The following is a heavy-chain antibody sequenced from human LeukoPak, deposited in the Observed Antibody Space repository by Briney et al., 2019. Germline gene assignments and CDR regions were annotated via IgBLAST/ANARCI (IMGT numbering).Heavy chain of an antibody. J-gene: IGHJ4*02. CDR1: GFNFDRYT. D-gene: IGHD3-10*02. CDR3: AKELDTMFFDY. V-gene: IGHV3-43*01. CDR2: AGWAGGTT. Sequence: GGSLRLSCATSGFNFDRYTIHWVRQAPGKGLEWVSLAGWAGGTTFYSDSVRGRFTISRDSGRESVYLQMNRLTTDDTAFYFCAKELDTMFFDYWGQGALVTVSS.